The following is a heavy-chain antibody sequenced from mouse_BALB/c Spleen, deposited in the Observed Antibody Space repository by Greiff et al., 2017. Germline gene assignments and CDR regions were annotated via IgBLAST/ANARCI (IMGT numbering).Heavy chain of an antibody. V-gene: IGHV5-17*02. CDR1: GFTFSSFG. J-gene: IGHJ3*01. CDR2: ISSGSSTI. Sequence: EVKLMESGGGLVQPGGSRKLSCAASGFTFSSFGMHWVRQAPEKGLEWVAYISSGSSTIYYADTVKGRFTISRDNPKNTLFLQMTSLRSEDTAMYYCARFYDGYYVGFLAYWGQGTLVTVSA. D-gene: IGHD2-3*01. CDR3: ARFYDGYYVGFLAY.